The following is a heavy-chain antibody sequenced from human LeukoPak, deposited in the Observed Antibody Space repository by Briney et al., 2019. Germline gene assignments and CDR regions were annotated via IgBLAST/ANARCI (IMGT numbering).Heavy chain of an antibody. J-gene: IGHJ3*02. CDR3: ARLPGGDSSSVVAFDI. D-gene: IGHD2-21*02. CDR2: IYSSGST. CDR1: GGSISSSY. V-gene: IGHV4-4*07. Sequence: PSETLSLTCTVSGGSISSSYWSWIRQPAEKGLEWIGRIYSSGSTNYNPSLKSRVTMSVDTSRNQFSLKLNSVTAADTAVYYCARLPGGDSSSVVAFDIWGQGTMVTVS.